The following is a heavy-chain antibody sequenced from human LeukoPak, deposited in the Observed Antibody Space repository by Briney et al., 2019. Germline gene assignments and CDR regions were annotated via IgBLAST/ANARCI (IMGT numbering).Heavy chain of an antibody. CDR3: AGRGTTGTTI. V-gene: IGHV5-51*01. CDR2: IYPADSDT. Sequence: NSGASLQISCKGYGYSFTRNWIGWVRQLPGKGLEWMGLIYPADSDTRYSPSFQGQVTFSADNSISTAFLQWSSLKASDTAMYYCAGRGTTGTTIWGQGTLVTASS. CDR1: GYSFTRNW. J-gene: IGHJ4*02. D-gene: IGHD1-1*01.